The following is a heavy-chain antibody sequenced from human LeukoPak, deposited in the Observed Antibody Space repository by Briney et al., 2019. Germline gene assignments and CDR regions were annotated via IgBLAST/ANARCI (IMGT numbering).Heavy chain of an antibody. CDR2: INSDGSST. J-gene: IGHJ5*02. D-gene: IGHD3-10*01. CDR3: ARGGGYNWFDP. Sequence: GGSLRLSCAASGFTFSSYWMHWVRQAPGKGLVWVSRINSDGSSTSYADSVKGRFTISRDNAKNSLYLQMNSLRAEDTAVYYCARGGGYNWFDPWGQGTLVTVSS. V-gene: IGHV3-74*01. CDR1: GFTFSSYW.